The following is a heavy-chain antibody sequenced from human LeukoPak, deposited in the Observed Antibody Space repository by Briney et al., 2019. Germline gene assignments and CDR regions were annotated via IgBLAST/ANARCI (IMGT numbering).Heavy chain of an antibody. J-gene: IGHJ3*02. CDR3: ARQSRLYSYGPGSAFDI. V-gene: IGHV4-59*08. D-gene: IGHD5-18*01. Sequence: SETLSLTCTVSGGSISSYYWSWIRQPPGKGLEWIGYIYYSGSTNYNPSLKSRVTISVDTSKNQFSLKLSSVTAADTAVYYCARQSRLYSYGPGSAFDIWGQGTMVTVSS. CDR2: IYYSGST. CDR1: GGSISSYY.